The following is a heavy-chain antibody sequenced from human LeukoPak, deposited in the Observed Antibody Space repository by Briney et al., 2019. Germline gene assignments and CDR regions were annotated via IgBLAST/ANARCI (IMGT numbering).Heavy chain of an antibody. V-gene: IGHV3-23*01. Sequence: PGGSLRLSCTASRFTLSSYAMSWVRQAPGEGLEWVSTISGSADNTNYAEAVKGRFTISRDNSKNTMYLQMNSLRAEDTAVYYCAKQGFGCWGQGTLVTVSS. J-gene: IGHJ4*02. CDR3: AKQGFGC. CDR1: RFTLSSYA. CDR2: ISGSADNT.